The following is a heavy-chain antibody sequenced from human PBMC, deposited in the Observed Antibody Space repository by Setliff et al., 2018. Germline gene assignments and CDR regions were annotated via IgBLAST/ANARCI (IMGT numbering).Heavy chain of an antibody. CDR1: GYTFTSYG. J-gene: IGHJ5*02. CDR2: ISAYNGNT. CDR3: ARSPAVLGIVYLDP. Sequence: GASVKVSCKASGYTFTSYGISWVRQAPGQGLEWMGWISAYNGNTNYAQKLQDRVTITTDESTSTAYMELDSLRSEDTAVYYCARSPAVLGIVYLDPWGQGTLVTVS. D-gene: IGHD2-15*01. V-gene: IGHV1-18*01.